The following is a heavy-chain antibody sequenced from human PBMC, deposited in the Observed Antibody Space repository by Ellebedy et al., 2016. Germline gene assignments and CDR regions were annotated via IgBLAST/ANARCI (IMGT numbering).Heavy chain of an antibody. J-gene: IGHJ6*02. CDR1: SYTFTHYG. Sequence: ASVKVSXKTSSYTFTHYGITWVRQAPGQGLEWMGWISGYSGNTNYAQKFEDRVTMTIDTSTSTVYMELRSLRSDDTAEYYCARPIVGATGGGDYYYYGMGVWGQGTTVIVSS. D-gene: IGHD1-26*01. CDR2: ISGYSGNT. CDR3: ARPIVGATGGGDYYYYGMGV. V-gene: IGHV1-18*04.